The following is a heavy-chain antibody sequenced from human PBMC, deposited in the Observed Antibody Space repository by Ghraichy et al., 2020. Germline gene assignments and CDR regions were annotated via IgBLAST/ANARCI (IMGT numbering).Heavy chain of an antibody. J-gene: IGHJ4*02. D-gene: IGHD1-26*01. CDR2: ISVYNGNT. CDR3: ARVSVGARLFDY. CDR1: GYTFTSYG. V-gene: IGHV1-18*01. Sequence: GESLNISCKASGYTFTSYGISWVRQAPGQGLEWMGWISVYNGNTNYAQKLQGRVTVTTDTSTSTAYMELRSLRSDDTAVYYCARVSVGARLFDYWGQGTLVTVSS.